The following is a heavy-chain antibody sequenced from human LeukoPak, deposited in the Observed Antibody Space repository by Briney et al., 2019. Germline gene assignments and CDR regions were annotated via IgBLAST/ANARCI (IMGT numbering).Heavy chain of an antibody. D-gene: IGHD6-19*01. CDR1: GFTFSSFG. CDR3: AKDRYSSDVQYYFDY. J-gene: IGHJ4*02. CDR2: ISHDGSDK. Sequence: PGGSLRLSCAASGFTFSSFGMHWVRQAPGKGLEWVAVISHDGSDKHYADPVKGRFTISRDNSKNTLYLQMNSLRAEDTAVYYCAKDRYSSDVQYYFDYWGQGTLVTVSS. V-gene: IGHV3-30*18.